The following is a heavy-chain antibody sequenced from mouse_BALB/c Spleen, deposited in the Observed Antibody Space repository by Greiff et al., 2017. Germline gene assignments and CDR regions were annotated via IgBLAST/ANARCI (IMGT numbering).Heavy chain of an antibody. CDR1: GYSFTGYY. V-gene: IGHV1S34*01. J-gene: IGHJ4*01. CDR2: ISCYNGAT. Sequence: LVKPGASVSITCTVSGYSFTGYYIHWVKQSHGKSLEWFGYISCYNGATSYNRKFKSKTTFTVDTSYSTTYMQFNSLTSEDSAVYDGARGNYAMDYWGQGTSVTVSS. CDR3: ARGNYAMDY.